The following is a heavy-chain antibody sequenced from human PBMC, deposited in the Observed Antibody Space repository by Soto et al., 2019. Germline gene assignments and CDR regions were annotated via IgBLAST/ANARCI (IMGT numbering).Heavy chain of an antibody. V-gene: IGHV1-3*01. Sequence: PSVKVSCKASGYTFTSYDMHWVRQAPGQRLEWMGWINAGNGNTKYSQKFQGRVTITRDTSASTAYMELSSLRSEDTAVYYCARDIVISSGYYDYWGLGTLVTVSS. D-gene: IGHD6-19*01. CDR2: INAGNGNT. J-gene: IGHJ4*02. CDR3: ARDIVISSGYYDY. CDR1: GYTFTSYD.